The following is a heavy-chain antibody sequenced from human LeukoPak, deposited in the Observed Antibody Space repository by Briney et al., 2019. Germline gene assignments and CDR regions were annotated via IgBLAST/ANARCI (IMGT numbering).Heavy chain of an antibody. CDR2: IYPGDSDT. Sequence: GESLKISCKGSGYSFTSYWIGWVRQMPGKSLEWMGIIYPGDSDTRYSPSFQGQVTISADKSISTAYLQWSSLKASDTAMYYCARHGPMLKDIVVVPAELDYWGQGTLVTVSS. V-gene: IGHV5-51*01. CDR1: GYSFTSYW. D-gene: IGHD2-2*01. J-gene: IGHJ4*02. CDR3: ARHGPMLKDIVVVPAELDY.